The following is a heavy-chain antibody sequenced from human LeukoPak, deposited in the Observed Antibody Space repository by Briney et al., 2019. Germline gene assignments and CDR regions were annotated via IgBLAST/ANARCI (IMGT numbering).Heavy chain of an antibody. CDR2: INHSGST. Sequence: PSETLSLTCAVYGGSFSGYYWSWIRQPPGKGLEWIGEINHSGSTNYNPSLKSRVTISVDTSKNQFSLKLSSVTAADTAVYYCATRTRSWFDPWAREPWSPSPQ. CDR3: ATRTRSWFDP. V-gene: IGHV4-34*01. CDR1: GGSFSGYY. D-gene: IGHD1-14*01. J-gene: IGHJ5*02.